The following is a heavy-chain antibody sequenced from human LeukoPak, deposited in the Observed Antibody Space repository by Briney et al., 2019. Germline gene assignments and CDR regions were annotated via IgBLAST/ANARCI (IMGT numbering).Heavy chain of an antibody. CDR3: ALRNIAVTRWAFDI. Sequence: PGGSLRLSCAASGFTLSNYAMSWVRQAPGEGLEWVSTISGGGAYTFYADSVKGRFTISRDNSKNTLYLQMSSLRAEDTAVYYCALRNIAVTRWAFDIWGHGTMVTVSS. D-gene: IGHD6-19*01. CDR2: ISGGGAYT. V-gene: IGHV3-23*01. J-gene: IGHJ3*02. CDR1: GFTLSNYA.